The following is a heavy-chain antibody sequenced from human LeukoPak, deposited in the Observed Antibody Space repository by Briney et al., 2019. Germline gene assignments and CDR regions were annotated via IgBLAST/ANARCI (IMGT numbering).Heavy chain of an antibody. CDR2: ISSSSSTI. CDR3: AKVAYYDFWSGYYDY. CDR1: GFTFSSYS. Sequence: GGSLRLSCAASGFTFSSYSMNWVRQAPGKGLEWVSYISSSSSTIYYADSVKGRFTISRDNSKNTLYLQMNSLRAEDTAVYYCAKVAYYDFWSGYYDYWGQGTLVTVSS. J-gene: IGHJ4*02. D-gene: IGHD3-3*01. V-gene: IGHV3-48*01.